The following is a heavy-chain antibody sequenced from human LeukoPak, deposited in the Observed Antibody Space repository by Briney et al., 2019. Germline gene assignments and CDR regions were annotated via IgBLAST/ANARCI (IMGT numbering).Heavy chain of an antibody. D-gene: IGHD6-19*01. CDR2: ISAYNGNT. CDR3: AREGGGPSSGWFDY. V-gene: IGHV1-18*01. Sequence: ASVKVSCKASGYTFTSYGISWVRQAPGQGLEWMGWISAYNGNTNYAQKLQGRVTMTTDTSTSTAYMELRRLRSDDTAVYYCAREGGGPSSGWFDYWGQGTLVTVSS. J-gene: IGHJ4*02. CDR1: GYTFTSYG.